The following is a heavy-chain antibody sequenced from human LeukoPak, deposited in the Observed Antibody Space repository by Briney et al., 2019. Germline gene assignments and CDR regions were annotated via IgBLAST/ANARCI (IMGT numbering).Heavy chain of an antibody. J-gene: IGHJ4*02. CDR3: ASGAVAGTIDY. D-gene: IGHD6-19*01. V-gene: IGHV1-69*13. CDR1: GYTFTSYG. Sequence: SVTVSCKASGYTFTSYGISWVRQAPGQGLEWMGGIIPIFGTANYAQKFQGRVTITADESTSTAYMELSSLRSEDTAVYYCASGAVAGTIDYWGQGTLVTVSS. CDR2: IIPIFGTA.